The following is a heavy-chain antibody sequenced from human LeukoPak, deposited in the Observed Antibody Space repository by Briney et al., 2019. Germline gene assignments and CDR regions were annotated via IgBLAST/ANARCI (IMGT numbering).Heavy chain of an antibody. Sequence: GGSLRLSCAASGFTFSSYSMNWVRQAPGKGLEWVSSISSSSSYIYYADSVKGRFTISRDNAKNSLYLQMNSLRAEDTAVYYCARERERATTVTIETPEYYYYYGMDVWGQGTTVTVSS. V-gene: IGHV3-21*01. CDR3: ARERERATTVTIETPEYYYYYGMDV. CDR2: ISSSSSYI. D-gene: IGHD4-17*01. J-gene: IGHJ6*02. CDR1: GFTFSSYS.